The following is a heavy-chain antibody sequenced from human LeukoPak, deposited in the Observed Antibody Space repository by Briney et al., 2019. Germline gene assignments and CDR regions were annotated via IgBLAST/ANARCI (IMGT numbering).Heavy chain of an antibody. CDR3: ARTDGYQDAFDI. V-gene: IGHV4-38-2*01. J-gene: IGHJ3*02. D-gene: IGHD5-24*01. CDR2: FYHSGST. Sequence: SETLSLTCAVSGYSISIGYYWGWIRQPPGKGLEWIGSFYHSGSTYYNPSLKSRVTISVDTSNNQFSLKLSSVTAADKAVYYCARTDGYQDAFDIWGQGTMVTVSS. CDR1: GYSISIGYY.